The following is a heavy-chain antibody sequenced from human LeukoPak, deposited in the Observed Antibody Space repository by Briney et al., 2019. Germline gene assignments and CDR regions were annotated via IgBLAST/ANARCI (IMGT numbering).Heavy chain of an antibody. D-gene: IGHD3-10*01. Sequence: PSETLSLTCTVSGYSISSGYYWGWIRQPPGKGLEWIGSIYHSGSTYYNPSLKSRVTISVDTSKNQFSLKLSSVTAADTAVYYCARDFPNGSGKDAFDIWGQGTMVTVSS. V-gene: IGHV4-38-2*02. CDR2: IYHSGST. J-gene: IGHJ3*02. CDR3: ARDFPNGSGKDAFDI. CDR1: GYSISSGYY.